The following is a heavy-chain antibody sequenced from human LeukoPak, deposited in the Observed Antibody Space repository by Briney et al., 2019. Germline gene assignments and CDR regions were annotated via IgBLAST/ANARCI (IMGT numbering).Heavy chain of an antibody. CDR2: IYPGDSDT. J-gene: IGHJ6*03. Sequence: GASLKISCKGSGYIFTNYWIGWVRPLPGKGLEWMGIIYPGDSDTRYSPSFQGQVTISADKSISTTYLQWSSLEASDTAMYYCVKHGGYMDVWGKGTTVTVSS. D-gene: IGHD3-16*01. CDR3: VKHGGYMDV. V-gene: IGHV5-51*01. CDR1: GYIFTNYW.